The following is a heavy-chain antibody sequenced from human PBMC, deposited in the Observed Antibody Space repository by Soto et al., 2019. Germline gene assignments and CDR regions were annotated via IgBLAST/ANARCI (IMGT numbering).Heavy chain of an antibody. Sequence: ALRLTCSASGFILGDYAMHWVRQAPGKGLEWVSGISWNSGSIGNADSVKGRFTISRDNAKNSLYLQMRSLRAEDTALYYCAKDIKSMIKPGFYNYGMDVWGQGTTVTVS. CDR2: ISWNSGSI. CDR1: GFILGDYA. D-gene: IGHD3-16*01. CDR3: AKDIKSMIKPGFYNYGMDV. V-gene: IGHV3-9*01. J-gene: IGHJ6*02.